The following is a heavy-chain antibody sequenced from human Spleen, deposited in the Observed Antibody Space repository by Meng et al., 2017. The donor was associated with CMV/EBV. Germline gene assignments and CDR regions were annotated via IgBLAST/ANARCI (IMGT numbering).Heavy chain of an antibody. CDR2: IYGRTSGT. CDR1: GFTFSSYA. Sequence: SLKISCAASGFTFSSYAMHWVRQAPGKGLEWVSGIYGRTSGTGYADSVKGRFTISRDSAKNSIYLQMNSLRPEDTALYYCVGESQPGGCDYWGQGSLVTVSS. D-gene: IGHD1-14*01. J-gene: IGHJ4*02. CDR3: VGESQPGGCDY. V-gene: IGHV3-9*01.